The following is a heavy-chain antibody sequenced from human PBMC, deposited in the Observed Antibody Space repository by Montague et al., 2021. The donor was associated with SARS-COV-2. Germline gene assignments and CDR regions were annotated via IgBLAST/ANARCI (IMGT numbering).Heavy chain of an antibody. D-gene: IGHD3-10*01. CDR1: GFTFDDYA. J-gene: IGHJ3*01. V-gene: IGHV3-43*02. CDR3: VKDMSEFNDLNAFDV. CDR2: INGDGLTT. Sequence: SLRLSCAASGFTFDDYAMHWVRQAPGKGLEWVSLINGDGLTTLVTDSVEGRFIISRDNSKNSLYLQMESLRTEDTALYFCVKDMSEFNDLNAFDVWGQGTQVTVSS.